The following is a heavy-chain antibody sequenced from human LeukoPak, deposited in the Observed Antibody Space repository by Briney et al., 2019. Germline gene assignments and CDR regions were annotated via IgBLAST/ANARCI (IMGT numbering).Heavy chain of an antibody. CDR1: GGTFSRYA. Sequence: GASVKVSCKASGGTFSRYAVSWVRQAPGQGLEWMGKIIPIFGTTNYAQKFEGRVTITADESATTAYMELSSLRSEDTAVYYCARDRESGISYASEYWGQGTLVTVSS. CDR2: IIPIFGTT. D-gene: IGHD3-16*01. CDR3: ARDRESGISYASEY. J-gene: IGHJ4*02. V-gene: IGHV1-69*13.